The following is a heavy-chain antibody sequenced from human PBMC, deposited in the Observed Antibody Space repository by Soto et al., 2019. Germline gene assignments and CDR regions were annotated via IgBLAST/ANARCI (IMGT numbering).Heavy chain of an antibody. D-gene: IGHD2-15*01. CDR1: GFTFSSYA. Sequence: QVQLVESGGGVVQPGRSLRLSCAASGFTFSSYAMHWVRQAPGKGLEWVAVISYDGSNKYYADSVKGRFTISRDNSKNTLYLQMNSLRAEDTAVYYCAREMVDRTFDYWGQGTLVTVSS. V-gene: IGHV3-30-3*01. CDR3: AREMVDRTFDY. J-gene: IGHJ4*02. CDR2: ISYDGSNK.